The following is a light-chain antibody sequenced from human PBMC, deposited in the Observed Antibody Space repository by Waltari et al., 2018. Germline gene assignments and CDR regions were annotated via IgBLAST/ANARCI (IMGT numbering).Light chain of an antibody. CDR2: RAS. Sequence: EIVLTRSPGTASLSPGERVTLSCRASQSVGRSSLAWYQQKPRQAPRLVIYRASRRATGIPDRFSGSGSGTDFSLTISRLEPEDFAVYYCQQHGTLPATFGQGTKVEIK. CDR3: QQHGTLPAT. CDR1: QSVGRSS. J-gene: IGKJ1*01. V-gene: IGKV3-20*01.